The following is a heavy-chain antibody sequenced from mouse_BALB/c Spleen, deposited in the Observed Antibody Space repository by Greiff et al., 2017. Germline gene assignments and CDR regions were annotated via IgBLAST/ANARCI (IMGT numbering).Heavy chain of an antibody. CDR1: GFSLTSYG. CDR3: ARGFYSYGSSWFAY. J-gene: IGHJ3*01. D-gene: IGHD1-1*01. Sequence: QVHVMQSGPGLVAPSQCLSITCTVSGFSLTSYGVHWVRQPPGKGLEWLGVIRAGGSTNYNSALMSRLSISKDNSKSQVFLKMNSLQTDDTAMYYCARGFYSYGSSWFAYWGQGTMVTVSA. V-gene: IGHV2-9*02. CDR2: IRAGGST.